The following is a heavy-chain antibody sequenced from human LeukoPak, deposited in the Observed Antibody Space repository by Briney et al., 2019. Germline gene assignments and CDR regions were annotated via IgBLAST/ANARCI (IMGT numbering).Heavy chain of an antibody. CDR3: ARGIRFDP. CDR2: INHSGST. Sequence: SETLSLTCAVYGGSFSGYYWSWIRQPPGKGLEWIGEINHSGSTNYNPSLKSRVTISVDTSKNQFSLKLSSVTAADTAVYYCARGIRFDPWGQGTLVTISS. CDR1: GGSFSGYY. V-gene: IGHV4-34*01. J-gene: IGHJ5*02.